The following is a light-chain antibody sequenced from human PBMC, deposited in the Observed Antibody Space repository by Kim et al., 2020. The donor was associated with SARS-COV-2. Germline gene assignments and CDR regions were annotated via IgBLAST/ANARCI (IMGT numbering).Light chain of an antibody. V-gene: IGLV6-57*04. CDR3: QSYDSSNRGV. Sequence: NFMLTQPHSVSESPGKTVTISCTRSSGSIASNYVQWYQQRPGSAPTTVIYEDNQRPSGVPDRFSGSIDSSSNSASLTISGLKTEDEADYYCQSYDSSNRGVCGGGTQLTLL. CDR1: SGSIASNY. J-gene: IGLJ3*02. CDR2: EDN.